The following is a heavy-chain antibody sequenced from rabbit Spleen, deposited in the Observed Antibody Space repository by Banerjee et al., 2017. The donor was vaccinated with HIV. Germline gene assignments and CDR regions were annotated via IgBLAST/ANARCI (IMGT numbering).Heavy chain of an antibody. CDR3: VRVNGRNWGL. CDR1: GFTLSSYW. J-gene: IGHJ3*01. D-gene: IGHD3-1*01. CDR2: IDGSSSGTT. V-gene: IGHV1S45*01. Sequence: QEQLVESGGDLVKPEGSLTLTCTASGFTLSSYWICWVRQAPGKGLEWIACIDGSSSGTTQYASWAKGRFTISKASSTTVTLHLTSLTAADMATHFCVRVNGRNWGLWGQGTLVTVS.